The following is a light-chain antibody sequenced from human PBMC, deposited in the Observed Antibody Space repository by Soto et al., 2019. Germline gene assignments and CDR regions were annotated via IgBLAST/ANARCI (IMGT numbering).Light chain of an antibody. CDR3: QQLYSYPVT. CDR2: AAS. CDR1: QGISSY. V-gene: IGKV1-9*01. Sequence: DIQLTQSPSFLSASVGDRVTITCRASQGISSYLAWYQQKPGKAPKLLIYAASTLQSGVPSRFSGSGSGTEFTLTISSLQPEDFATYYCQQLYSYPVTFGGGTKVEIK. J-gene: IGKJ4*01.